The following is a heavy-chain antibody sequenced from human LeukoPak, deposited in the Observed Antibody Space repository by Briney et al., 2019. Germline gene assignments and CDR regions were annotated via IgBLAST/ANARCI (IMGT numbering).Heavy chain of an antibody. CDR1: GFTFSRYW. J-gene: IGHJ4*02. Sequence: GGSLRLSCAASGFTFSRYWMYWVRQAPGKALVWVSRINSYGSSTTYADSVKDRFTISRDNAKNTLHLQMNSLRAEDTAVYYCVRMHYHDYSGDYYRHFDYWGQGTLVTVSS. CDR2: INSYGSST. V-gene: IGHV3-74*01. D-gene: IGHD3-22*01. CDR3: VRMHYHDYSGDYYRHFDY.